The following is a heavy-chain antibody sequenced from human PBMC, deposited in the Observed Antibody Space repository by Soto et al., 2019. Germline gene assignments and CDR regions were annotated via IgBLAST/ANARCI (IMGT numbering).Heavy chain of an antibody. CDR3: ARALGYSGYAGMDV. Sequence: QVQLVQSGGEVKKPGASVKVSCKASGYTFTIYGINWVRQAPGQGLEWMGWISPDNGNTNYAQKLQGRVTMTTDTSTSTAYMELRSLRSDDTAVYYCARALGYSGYAGMDVWGQGTTVPVS. CDR1: GYTFTIYG. V-gene: IGHV1-18*01. D-gene: IGHD5-12*01. J-gene: IGHJ6*02. CDR2: ISPDNGNT.